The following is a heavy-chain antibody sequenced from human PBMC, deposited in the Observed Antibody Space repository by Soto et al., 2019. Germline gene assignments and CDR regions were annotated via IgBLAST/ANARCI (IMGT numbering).Heavy chain of an antibody. CDR2: ISGSGGST. V-gene: IGHV3-23*01. CDR3: AKGASGYYYYGMDV. Sequence: EVQLLESGGGLVQPGGSLRLSCAASGFTFSSYAMSWVRQAPGKGLEWVSAISGSGGSTYYADSVKGRFTISRDNSKNTLYLQMTSLRGEDTAVYYCAKGASGYYYYGMDVWGQGTTVTVSS. J-gene: IGHJ6*02. CDR1: GFTFSSYA. D-gene: IGHD3-10*01.